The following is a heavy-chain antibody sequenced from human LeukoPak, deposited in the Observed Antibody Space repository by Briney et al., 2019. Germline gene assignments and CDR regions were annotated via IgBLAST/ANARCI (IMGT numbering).Heavy chain of an antibody. Sequence: SETLSLTCAVSGGSISSGGYSWSWIRQPPGKGLEWIGYIYHSGSTYYNPSLKSRVTISVDRSKNQFSLKLSSVTAADTAVYYCARDQCYYYDSSGWCAYYYGMDVWGQGTTVTVSS. CDR1: GGSISSGGYS. CDR2: IYHSGST. CDR3: ARDQCYYYDSSGWCAYYYGMDV. V-gene: IGHV4-30-2*01. D-gene: IGHD3-22*01. J-gene: IGHJ6*02.